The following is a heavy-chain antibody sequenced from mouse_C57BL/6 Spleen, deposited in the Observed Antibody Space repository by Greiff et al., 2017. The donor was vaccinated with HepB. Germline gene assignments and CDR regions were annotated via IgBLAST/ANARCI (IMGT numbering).Heavy chain of an antibody. D-gene: IGHD1-1*01. V-gene: IGHV1-76*01. CDR3: ARAYYGSFYAMDY. CDR1: GYTFTDYY. CDR2: IYPGSGNT. J-gene: IGHJ4*01. Sequence: QVTLKVSGAELVRPGASVKLSCKASGYTFTDYYINWVKQRPGQGLEWIARIYPGSGNTYYNEKFKGKATLTAEKSSSTAYMQLSSLTSEDSAVYFCARAYYGSFYAMDYWGQGTSVTVSS.